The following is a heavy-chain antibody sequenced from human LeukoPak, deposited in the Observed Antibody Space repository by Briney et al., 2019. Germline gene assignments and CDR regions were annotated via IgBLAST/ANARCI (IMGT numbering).Heavy chain of an antibody. CDR3: ARSRITIFGVVINDAFDI. D-gene: IGHD3-3*01. CDR1: GGTFSSYA. CDR2: IIPIFGTA. Sequence: ASVKVSRKASGGTFSSYAISWVRQAPGQGLEWMGGIIPIFGTANYAQKFQGRVTITTDESTSTAYMELSSLRSEDTAVYYCARSRITIFGVVINDAFDIWGQGTMVTVSS. V-gene: IGHV1-69*05. J-gene: IGHJ3*02.